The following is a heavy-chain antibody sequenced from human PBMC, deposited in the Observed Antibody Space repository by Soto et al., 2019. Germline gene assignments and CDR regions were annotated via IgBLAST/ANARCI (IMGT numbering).Heavy chain of an antibody. CDR1: GFSFSTSGVG. CDR3: ARWLATLPVFAFDV. Sequence: QMTLKESGPTLVKPTQTLTLTCSVSGFSFSTSGVGVGWVRQPPGKALEWLALIYWSGDEHYRPSLQSRLTISKDTSKNQVVLIMTNMDPVDTATYYFARWLATLPVFAFDVWGQGTTVTVSS. CDR2: IYWSGDE. D-gene: IGHD6-6*01. J-gene: IGHJ3*01. V-gene: IGHV2-5*01.